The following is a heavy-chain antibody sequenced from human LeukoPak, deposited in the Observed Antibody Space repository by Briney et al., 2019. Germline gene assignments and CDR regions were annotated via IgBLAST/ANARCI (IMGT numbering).Heavy chain of an antibody. CDR1: GFNFTNLA. V-gene: IGHV3-23*01. CDR3: ARDSPYTLWAVFEP. D-gene: IGHD3-16*01. CDR2: ISGSGGTK. Sequence: GGSLRLSCATSGFNFTNLAMNWVRQAPGKGLEWVSFISGSGGTKHYADSVKGRFTISRDSSNNLVFLQMSNLRPDDTAVYFCARDSPYTLWAVFEPWGQGTLVIVSS. J-gene: IGHJ5*02.